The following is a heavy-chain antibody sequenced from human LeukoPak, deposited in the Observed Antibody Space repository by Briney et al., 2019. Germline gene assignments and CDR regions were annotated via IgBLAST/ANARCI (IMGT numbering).Heavy chain of an antibody. V-gene: IGHV3-33*06. D-gene: IGHD3-22*01. CDR2: IWYDRSNK. CDR1: GFTFSSYG. CDR3: AKDPTSYYYDSSGYPSGYFDY. J-gene: IGHJ4*02. Sequence: GGSLRLSCAASGFTFSSYGMHWVRQAPGKGLEWVAVIWYDRSNKYYADSVKGRFTISRDNFKNTLYLQMNSLRAEDTAVYYCAKDPTSYYYDSSGYPSGYFDYWGQGTLVTVSS.